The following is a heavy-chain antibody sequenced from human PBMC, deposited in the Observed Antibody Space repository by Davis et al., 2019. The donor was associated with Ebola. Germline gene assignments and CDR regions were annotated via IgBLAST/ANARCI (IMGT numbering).Heavy chain of an antibody. Sequence: GGSLRLSCAASGFIFSSYAMHWVRQSPGKGLEWVAVIYSGGSYTNYADSVKGRFTISRDNAKNSLYLQMNSLRAEDTAVYYCARAEPGNYGDYSWHAFDIWGQGTMVTVSS. CDR1: GFIFSSYA. V-gene: IGHV3-33*08. J-gene: IGHJ3*02. CDR3: ARAEPGNYGDYSWHAFDI. CDR2: IYSGGSYT. D-gene: IGHD4-17*01.